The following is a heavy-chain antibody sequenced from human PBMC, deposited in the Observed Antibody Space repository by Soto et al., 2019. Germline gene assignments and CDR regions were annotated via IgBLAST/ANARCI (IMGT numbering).Heavy chain of an antibody. CDR2: MNPNSGNT. CDR1: GYTFTSYD. CDR3: ARGGMVRGVIITHGAFDI. V-gene: IGHV1-8*01. D-gene: IGHD3-10*01. Sequence: QVQLVQSGAEVKKPGASVKVSCKASGYTFTSYDINWVRQATGQGLEWMGWMNPNSGNTGYAQKFQGRVTMTRNTPLSTAYMELSSLSSEDTAVYYCARGGMVRGVIITHGAFDIWGQGTMVTVSS. J-gene: IGHJ3*02.